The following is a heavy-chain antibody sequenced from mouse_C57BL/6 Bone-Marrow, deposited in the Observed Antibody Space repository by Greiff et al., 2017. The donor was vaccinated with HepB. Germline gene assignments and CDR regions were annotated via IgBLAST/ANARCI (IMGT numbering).Heavy chain of an antibody. CDR1: GYTFTSYG. Sequence: VQLQQSGAELARPGASVKLSCKASGYTFTSYGISWVKQRTGQGLEWIGEIYPRSGNTYYNEKFKGKATLTADKSSSTAYMELRSLTSEDSAVYFCARPLLLHGAYWGQGTLVTVSA. CDR3: ARPLLLHGAY. V-gene: IGHV1-81*01. J-gene: IGHJ3*01. D-gene: IGHD1-1*01. CDR2: IYPRSGNT.